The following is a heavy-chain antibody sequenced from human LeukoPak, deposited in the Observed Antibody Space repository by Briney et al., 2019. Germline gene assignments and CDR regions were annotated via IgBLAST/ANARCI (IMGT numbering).Heavy chain of an antibody. CDR1: GFTFSSYG. J-gene: IGHJ4*02. D-gene: IGHD3-9*01. V-gene: IGHV3-33*06. Sequence: GGSLRLSCAASGFTFSSYGMSWVRQAPGKGLEWVAVIWYDGSNKYYADSVKGRFTISRDNSKNTLYLQMNSLRAEDTAVYYCAKDLTQTVGGSLDYWGQGTLVTVSS. CDR2: IWYDGSNK. CDR3: AKDLTQTVGGSLDY.